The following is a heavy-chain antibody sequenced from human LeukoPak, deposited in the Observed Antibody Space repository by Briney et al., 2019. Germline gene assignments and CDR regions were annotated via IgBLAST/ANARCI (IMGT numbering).Heavy chain of an antibody. V-gene: IGHV3-30*18. J-gene: IGHJ4*02. CDR2: ISYDGSNK. CDR3: AKEGIAAAGYPYYFDY. D-gene: IGHD6-13*01. CDR1: GFTFSSYG. Sequence: GGSLRLSCAASGFTFSSYGMHWVRQAPGKGLEWVAVISYDGSNKYYADSVKGRFTISRDNSKNTLYLQMNSLRVEDTAVYYCAKEGIAAAGYPYYFDYWGQGTLVTVSS.